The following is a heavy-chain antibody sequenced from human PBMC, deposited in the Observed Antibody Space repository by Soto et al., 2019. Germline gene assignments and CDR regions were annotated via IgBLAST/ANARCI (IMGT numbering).Heavy chain of an antibody. CDR2: ISGSGGST. Sequence: GGSLRLSCAASGFTFSSYAMSWVRQAPGKGLEWVSAISGSGGSTYYADSVKGRFTISRDNSKNTLYLQMNSLRAEDTAVYYCAKDLSSAPNIVVVPAGDRGWFDPWGQGTLVTVSS. D-gene: IGHD2-2*01. J-gene: IGHJ5*02. V-gene: IGHV3-23*01. CDR1: GFTFSSYA. CDR3: AKDLSSAPNIVVVPAGDRGWFDP.